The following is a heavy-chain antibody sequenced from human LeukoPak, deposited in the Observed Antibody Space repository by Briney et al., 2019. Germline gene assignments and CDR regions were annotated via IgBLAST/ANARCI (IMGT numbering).Heavy chain of an antibody. D-gene: IGHD6-19*01. V-gene: IGHV4-59*01. CDR3: ARLWLANYYYMDV. CDR2: IYYSEST. CDR1: GGSISSYY. Sequence: PSETLSLTCTVSGGSISSYYWSWIRQPPGKGLEWIGYIYYSESTNYNPSLKSRVTISVDTSKNQFSLKLSSVAAADTAVYYCARLWLANYYYMDVWGKGTTVTVSS. J-gene: IGHJ6*03.